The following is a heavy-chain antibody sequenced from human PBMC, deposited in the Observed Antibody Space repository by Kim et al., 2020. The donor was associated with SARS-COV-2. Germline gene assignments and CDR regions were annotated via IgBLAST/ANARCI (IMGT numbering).Heavy chain of an antibody. CDR2: IYHSGST. Sequence: SETLSLTCAVSGGSISSGGYSWSWIRQPPGKGLEWIGYIYHSGSTYYNPSLKSRVTISVDRSKNQFSLKLSSVTAADTAVYYCARGEGGFGELAGYFDYWGQGTLVTVSS. J-gene: IGHJ4*02. D-gene: IGHD3-10*01. V-gene: IGHV4-30-2*01. CDR3: ARGEGGFGELAGYFDY. CDR1: GGSISSGGYS.